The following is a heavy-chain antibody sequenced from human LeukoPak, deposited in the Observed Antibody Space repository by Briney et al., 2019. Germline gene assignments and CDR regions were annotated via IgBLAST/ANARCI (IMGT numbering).Heavy chain of an antibody. CDR2: VSNSGDYI. CDR1: GGSFSGYY. Sequence: ETLSLTCAVYGGSFSGYYWNWVRQAPGKGLEWVSSVSNSGDYIHYADSVKGRFTISRDNAKNSLYLQMNSLRAEDTAVYYCAELGITMIGGVWGKGTTVTISS. CDR3: AELGITMIGGV. V-gene: IGHV3-21*01. J-gene: IGHJ6*04. D-gene: IGHD3-10*02.